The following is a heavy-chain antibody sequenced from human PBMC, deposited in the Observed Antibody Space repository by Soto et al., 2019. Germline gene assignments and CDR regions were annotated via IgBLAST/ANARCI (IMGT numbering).Heavy chain of an antibody. CDR3: ARDMHAGFTHYLDP. CDR1: GGSITSYH. Sequence: PSETLSLTCVVSGGSITSYHWGWIRQFPGKGLEWIAYTPYTGNTNYNPSLKSRVTISMDTSKNQLSLKLTSMTAADTAVYYCARDMHAGFTHYLDPSGQGTMVTVYS. CDR2: TPYTGNT. J-gene: IGHJ5*02. V-gene: IGHV4-59*01. D-gene: IGHD1-26*01.